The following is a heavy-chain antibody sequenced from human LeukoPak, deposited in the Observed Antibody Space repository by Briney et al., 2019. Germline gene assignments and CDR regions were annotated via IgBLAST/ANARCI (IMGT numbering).Heavy chain of an antibody. D-gene: IGHD6-25*01. Sequence: ASVKVSCKASGYTFTGYFMHWVRQAPGQGLEWMGWINPNSGGTSYLQNFQGRVTMTRDTSISTAYVDLSRLRSDDTAVYYCARGRPGDYFDYWGQGTLVTVSS. CDR2: INPNSGGT. V-gene: IGHV1-2*02. CDR3: ARGRPGDYFDY. CDR1: GYTFTGYF. J-gene: IGHJ4*02.